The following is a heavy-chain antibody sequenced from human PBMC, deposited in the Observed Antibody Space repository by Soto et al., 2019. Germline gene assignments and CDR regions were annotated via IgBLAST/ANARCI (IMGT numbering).Heavy chain of an antibody. D-gene: IGHD2-2*01. Sequence: SETLSLTCTVSGGSISSGGYYWSWIRQHPGKGLEWIGYIYYSGSTYYNPSLKSRVTISVDTSKNQFSLKLSSVTAADTAVYYCARVPPTYCSSTSCSGSPPDYWGQGTLVTVSS. J-gene: IGHJ4*02. CDR2: IYYSGST. CDR3: ARVPPTYCSSTSCSGSPPDY. V-gene: IGHV4-31*03. CDR1: GGSISSGGYY.